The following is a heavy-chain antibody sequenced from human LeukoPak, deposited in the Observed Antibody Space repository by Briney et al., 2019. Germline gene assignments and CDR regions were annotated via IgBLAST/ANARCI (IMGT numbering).Heavy chain of an antibody. CDR1: GGSISNYY. V-gene: IGHV4-59*12. D-gene: IGHD3-9*01. J-gene: IGHJ4*02. CDR2: IFYSGST. CDR3: ARDIPTGYHDY. Sequence: SETLSLTCTVSGGSISNYYWSWIRRPPGKGLEWIGNIFYSGSTNYNPSLKSRVTISVDTSKNQFSLKLSSVTAADTAVYYCARDIPTGYHDYWGQGTLVTVSS.